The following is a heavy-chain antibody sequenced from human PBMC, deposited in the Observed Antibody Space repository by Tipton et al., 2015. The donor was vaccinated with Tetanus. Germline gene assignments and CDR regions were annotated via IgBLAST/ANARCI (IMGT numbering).Heavy chain of an antibody. CDR3: GASGVGYCSGGRCCWFDP. CDR2: IIPIIGTA. J-gene: IGHJ5*02. D-gene: IGHD2-15*01. V-gene: IGHV1-69*05. Sequence: QLVQSGAEVKKPGASVKVSCKASGCTFSSYAISWVRQAPGQGLEWMGGIIPIIGTADYAQKFQGRVTITTDESTSAAYMELSSLRSEDRAVYYCGASGVGYCSGGRCCWFDPWGEGALVTVSS. CDR1: GCTFSSYA.